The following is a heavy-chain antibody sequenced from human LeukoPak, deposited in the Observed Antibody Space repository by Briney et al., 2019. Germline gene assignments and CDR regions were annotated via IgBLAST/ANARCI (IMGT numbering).Heavy chain of an antibody. V-gene: IGHV3-7*01. CDR2: IKQDGSEK. CDR1: GFTFSSYW. CDR3: ARGFPRYSYGWPEDY. D-gene: IGHD5-18*01. J-gene: IGHJ4*02. Sequence: GGSLRLSCAASGFTFSSYWMSWVRQAPGKGLEWVANIKQDGSEKYYVASVKGRFTISRDNAKNSLYLQMNSLRAEDTAVYYCARGFPRYSYGWPEDYWGQGTLVTVSS.